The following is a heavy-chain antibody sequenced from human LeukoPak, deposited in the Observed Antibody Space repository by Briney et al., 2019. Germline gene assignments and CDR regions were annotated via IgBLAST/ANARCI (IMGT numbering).Heavy chain of an antibody. Sequence: SETLSLTCSLSGDSLSIYNGSWMRQPPGEGVEWIGYIYYSEYTKYNPSLKSRVTMSVDTSKNQFSLNLRSVTATDTAVYYCARASHFFDTTGSRYYFDYWGQGALVTVSS. CDR3: ARASHFFDTTGSRYYFDY. V-gene: IGHV4-59*12. J-gene: IGHJ4*02. CDR2: IYYSEYT. CDR1: GDSLSIYN. D-gene: IGHD3-22*01.